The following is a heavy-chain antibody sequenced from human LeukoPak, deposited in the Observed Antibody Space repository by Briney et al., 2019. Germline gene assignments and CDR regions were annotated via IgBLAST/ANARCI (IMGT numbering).Heavy chain of an antibody. CDR2: ISGSGDST. CDR1: GFTFSSYA. CDR3: AKATGNSGYYALDY. D-gene: IGHD3-22*01. Sequence: PGGSLRLSSAVSGFTFSSYAMSWVRQAPGKGLEWVSTISGSGDSTYYADSVKGRFTISRDNSNYILYLQMNSLRAEDTAVYYCAKATGNSGYYALDYWGQGSLVTVSS. J-gene: IGHJ4*02. V-gene: IGHV3-23*01.